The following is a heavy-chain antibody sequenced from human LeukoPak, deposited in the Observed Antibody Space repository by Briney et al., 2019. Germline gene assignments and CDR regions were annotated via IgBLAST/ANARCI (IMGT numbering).Heavy chain of an antibody. V-gene: IGHV3-21*01. CDR2: ISSSSSYI. Sequence: GGSLRLSCAASGFTFSSYSMNWVRQAPGKGLEWVSSISSSSSYIYYADSVKGRFTISRDNAKNSLYLQMNSLRAEDTAVCYCARGRGGSFPGYWGQGTLVTVSS. J-gene: IGHJ4*02. CDR3: ARGRGGSFPGY. D-gene: IGHD2-15*01. CDR1: GFTFSSYS.